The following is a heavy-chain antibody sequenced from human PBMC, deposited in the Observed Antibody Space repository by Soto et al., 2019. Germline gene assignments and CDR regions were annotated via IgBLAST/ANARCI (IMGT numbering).Heavy chain of an antibody. Sequence: ASVKGYCKASGYTFTSYYMHWGRQATRQGLEWMGIINPSGGSTSYAQKFQGRVTMTRDTSTSTVYMELSSLRSEDTAVYYCARDSSPYYYDSSGYYGYWGQGTLVTVSS. V-gene: IGHV1-46*01. CDR1: GYTFTSYY. CDR3: ARDSSPYYYDSSGYYGY. J-gene: IGHJ4*02. CDR2: INPSGGST. D-gene: IGHD3-22*01.